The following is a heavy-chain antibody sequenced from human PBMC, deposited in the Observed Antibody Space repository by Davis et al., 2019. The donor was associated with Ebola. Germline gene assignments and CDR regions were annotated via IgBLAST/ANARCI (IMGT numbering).Heavy chain of an antibody. J-gene: IGHJ4*02. D-gene: IGHD3-3*01. CDR3: VRDGVIIQTAFYGDVY. V-gene: IGHV3-30-3*01. CDR2: ISSDGNKE. Sequence: GGSLRLSCAASGFTFTSAWMNWVRQAPGQGLEWVASISSDGNKEYYADSGRGRFTISRDSSKNTVYLQMDSLRIDDTAVYFCVRDGVIIQTAFYGDVYWGQGTPVTVSS. CDR1: GFTFTSAW.